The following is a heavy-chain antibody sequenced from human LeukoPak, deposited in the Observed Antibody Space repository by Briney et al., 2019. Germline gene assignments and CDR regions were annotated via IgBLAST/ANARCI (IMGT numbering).Heavy chain of an antibody. J-gene: IGHJ4*02. D-gene: IGHD3-22*01. Sequence: GASVKVSCKASGYTFTSYGISWVRQAPGQGLEWMGWISAYNGNTNYAQKLQGRVTMTTDTSTSTAYMELRSLRSDDTAVYYCAREDYYDSSGYPIDYWGQGTLVTVSS. CDR2: ISAYNGNT. CDR3: AREDYYDSSGYPIDY. V-gene: IGHV1-18*01. CDR1: GYTFTSYG.